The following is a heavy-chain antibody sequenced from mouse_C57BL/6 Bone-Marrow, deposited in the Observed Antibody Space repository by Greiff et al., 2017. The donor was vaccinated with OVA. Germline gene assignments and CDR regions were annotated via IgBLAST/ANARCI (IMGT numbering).Heavy chain of an antibody. Sequence: EVMLVESGGGLVKPGGSLKLSCAASGFTFSSYTMSWVRQTPEKRLEWVATISGGGGNTYYPDSVKGRITISRDNAKNTLYMQMSSLRSEDTALYYFARHRGNYAMDYWGQGTSVTVSS. CDR3: ARHRGNYAMDY. D-gene: IGHD3-3*01. V-gene: IGHV5-9*01. J-gene: IGHJ4*01. CDR2: ISGGGGNT. CDR1: GFTFSSYT.